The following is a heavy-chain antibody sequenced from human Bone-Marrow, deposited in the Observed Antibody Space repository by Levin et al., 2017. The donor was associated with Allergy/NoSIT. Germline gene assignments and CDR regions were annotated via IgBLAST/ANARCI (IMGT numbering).Heavy chain of an antibody. CDR3: ARRGTRDYYYYRDV. CDR2: IHLGVADT. CDR1: GSSFTSYW. Sequence: GGSLRLSCKGSGSSFTSYWIGWVRQMPGKGLEWMGFIHLGVADTRYSPSFQGPLTTSADKSTSTPYLQRSGLKASDTAMYYCARRGTRDYYYYRDVWGKGTTVTVSS. D-gene: IGHD1-1*01. J-gene: IGHJ6*03. V-gene: IGHV5-51*01.